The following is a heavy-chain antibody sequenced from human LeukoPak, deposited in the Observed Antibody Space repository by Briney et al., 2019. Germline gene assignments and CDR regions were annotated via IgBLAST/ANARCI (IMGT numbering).Heavy chain of an antibody. V-gene: IGHV4-38-2*02. Sequence: SETLSLTCTVSGYSISSGYYWGWIRQPPGKGLEWIGSIYHSGSTNYNPSLKSRVTISVDTSKNQFSLKLSSVTAADTAVYYCARGSYPIWFDYWGQGTLVTVSS. D-gene: IGHD3-3*01. CDR1: GYSISSGYY. J-gene: IGHJ4*02. CDR3: ARGSYPIWFDY. CDR2: IYHSGST.